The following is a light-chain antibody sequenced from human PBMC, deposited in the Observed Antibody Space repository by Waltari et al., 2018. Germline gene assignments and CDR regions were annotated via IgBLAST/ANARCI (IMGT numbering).Light chain of an antibody. J-gene: IGKJ3*01. CDR1: QAISSY. V-gene: IGKV1-9*01. CDR2: AAS. CDR3: QQLNSYPLT. Sequence: IPVTQSPSSLSSSVGSRITITCRASQAISSYLAWYQQKSGKAPKLLIYAASTLQSGVPSRFSGSGSGTDFTLTISSLQPEDFATYYCQQLNSYPLTFGPGTRVDIK.